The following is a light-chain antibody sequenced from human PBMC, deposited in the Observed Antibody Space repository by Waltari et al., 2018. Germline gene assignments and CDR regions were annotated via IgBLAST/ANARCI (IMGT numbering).Light chain of an antibody. CDR3: CSYAGYYTV. Sequence: QSALTQPRSVSGSPGQSVTISCTGTSSDVGGYNFVSWYQQYPGKAPKLVIYDANKRPSGVPDRFSGSKSGNTASLIISGLQTEDEADYYCCSYAGYYTVFGGGTKVAVL. CDR1: SSDVGGYNF. J-gene: IGLJ3*02. V-gene: IGLV2-11*01. CDR2: DAN.